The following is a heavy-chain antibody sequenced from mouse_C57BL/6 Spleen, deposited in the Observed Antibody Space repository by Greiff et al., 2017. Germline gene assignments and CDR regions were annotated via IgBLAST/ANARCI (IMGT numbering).Heavy chain of an antibody. CDR3: ARADSKDYYAMDY. J-gene: IGHJ4*01. Sequence: EVQLQQSGPVLVKPGASVKMSCKASGYTFTDYYMNWVKQSHGKSLEWIGVINPYNGGTSYNQKFKGKATLTVDKSSSTAYMELNSLTSEDSAVYYCARADSKDYYAMDYWGQGTSVTVSS. CDR1: GYTFTDYY. CDR2: INPYNGGT. D-gene: IGHD2-5*01. V-gene: IGHV1-19*01.